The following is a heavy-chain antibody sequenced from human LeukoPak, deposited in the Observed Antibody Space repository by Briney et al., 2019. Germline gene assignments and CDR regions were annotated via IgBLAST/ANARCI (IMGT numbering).Heavy chain of an antibody. CDR1: GDSFSLYY. V-gene: IGHV4-34*01. CDR3: ATYYYDSSGTYYYYMDV. J-gene: IGHJ6*03. Sequence: PSETLSLTCTVSGDSFSLYYWSWIRQPPGKGLEWIGEINHSGSTNYNPSLKSRVTISVDTSKNQFSLKLSSVTAADTAVYYCATYYYDSSGTYYYYMDVWGKGTTVTVSS. CDR2: INHSGST. D-gene: IGHD3-22*01.